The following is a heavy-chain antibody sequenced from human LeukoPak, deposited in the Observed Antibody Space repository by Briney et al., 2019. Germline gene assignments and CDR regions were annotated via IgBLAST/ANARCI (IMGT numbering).Heavy chain of an antibody. D-gene: IGHD2-15*01. CDR2: ISSSSSYI. CDR1: GSTFSSYS. V-gene: IGHV3-21*01. Sequence: GGSLRLSCAASGSTFSSYSMNWVRQAPGKGLEWVSSISSSSSYIYYADSVKGRFTISRDNAKNSLYLQMNSLRAEDTAVYYCARQDGHYYYYGMDVWGQGTTVTVSS. CDR3: ARQDGHYYYYGMDV. J-gene: IGHJ6*02.